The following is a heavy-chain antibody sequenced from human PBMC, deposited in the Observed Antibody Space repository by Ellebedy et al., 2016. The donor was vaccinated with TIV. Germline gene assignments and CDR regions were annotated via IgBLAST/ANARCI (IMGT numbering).Heavy chain of an antibody. CDR1: GFTVNNNY. V-gene: IGHV3-53*01. CDR3: ARDSGCSGATCRQKYMDV. D-gene: IGHD2-15*01. CDR2: IYTGGQT. J-gene: IGHJ6*03. Sequence: GESLKISXAASGFTVNNNYMSWVRRAPGKGLEWVSVIYTGGQTYYADSVKGRFTISRDNSKNTLYLQMNSLRAEDTAMYYYARDSGCSGATCRQKYMDVWGKGTTVTVSS.